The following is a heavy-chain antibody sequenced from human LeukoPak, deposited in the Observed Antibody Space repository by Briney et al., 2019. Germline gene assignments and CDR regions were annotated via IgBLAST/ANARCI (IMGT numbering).Heavy chain of an antibody. J-gene: IGHJ4*02. CDR2: ISSSSSYT. Sequence: RGSLRLSCAASGFTFSDYYMSWIRQAPGKGLEWVSYISSSSSYTNYADSVKGRFTISRDNAKNSLYLQMNSLRAEDTAVYYCARMYYYGSGSYPDCDYWGQGTLVTVSS. CDR3: ARMYYYGSGSYPDCDY. D-gene: IGHD3-10*01. CDR1: GFTFSDYY. V-gene: IGHV3-11*03.